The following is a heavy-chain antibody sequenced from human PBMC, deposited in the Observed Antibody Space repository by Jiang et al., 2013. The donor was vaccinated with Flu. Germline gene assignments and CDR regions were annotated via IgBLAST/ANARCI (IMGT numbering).Heavy chain of an antibody. CDR3: ASQDPTHITMVRGVSFDY. CDR2: INPSGGST. Sequence: SGAEVKKPGASVKVSCKASGYTFTSYYMHWVRQAPGQGLEWMGIINPSGGSTSYAQKFQGRVTMTRDTSTSTVYMELSSLRSEDTAVYYCASQDPTHITMVRGVSFDYWGQGTLVTVSS. CDR1: GYTFTSYY. V-gene: IGHV1-46*01. J-gene: IGHJ4*02. D-gene: IGHD3-10*01.